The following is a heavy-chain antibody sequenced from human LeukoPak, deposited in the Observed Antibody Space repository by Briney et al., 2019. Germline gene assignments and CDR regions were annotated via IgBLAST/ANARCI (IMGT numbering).Heavy chain of an antibody. CDR1: GFTFSSYA. V-gene: IGHV3-23*01. J-gene: IGHJ4*02. Sequence: GGSLRLSCAAFGFTFSSYAMSWVRQAPGKGLEWVSAISGSGGSTYYADSVKGRSTISRDNSKNTLYLQMNSLRAEDTAVYYCAKGDCSSTSCYSGYWGQGTLVTVSS. CDR3: AKGDCSSTSCYSGY. D-gene: IGHD2-2*02. CDR2: ISGSGGST.